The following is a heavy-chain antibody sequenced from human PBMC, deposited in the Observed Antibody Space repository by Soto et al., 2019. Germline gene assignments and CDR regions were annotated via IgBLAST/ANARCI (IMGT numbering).Heavy chain of an antibody. V-gene: IGHV3-21*01. J-gene: IGHJ6*02. CDR2: ISSSSSYI. Sequence: PGGSLRLSGAASGFTFSSYSMNWVRQAPGKGLEWVSSISSSSSYIYYADSVKGRFTIYRDNAKNSLYLQINSLRAEDTAVYYCARDSDNEVVTAASHWQDYYYYGMDVWGQGTTVTVSS. CDR1: GFTFSSYS. CDR3: ARDSDNEVVTAASHWQDYYYYGMDV. D-gene: IGHD2-2*01.